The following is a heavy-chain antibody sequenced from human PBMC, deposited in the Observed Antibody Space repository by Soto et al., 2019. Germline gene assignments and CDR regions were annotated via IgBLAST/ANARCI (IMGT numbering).Heavy chain of an antibody. CDR3: ARDPSSSALTAGDY. CDR2: ISYDGSNK. V-gene: IGHV3-30-3*01. CDR1: GFTFSSYA. D-gene: IGHD6-6*01. Sequence: QVQLVESGGGVVQPGRSPRLSCAASGFTFSSYAMHWVRQAPGKGLEWVAVISYDGSNKYYADSVKGRFTISRDNSKNTLYLQMNSLRAEDTAVYYCARDPSSSALTAGDYWGQGTLVTVSS. J-gene: IGHJ4*02.